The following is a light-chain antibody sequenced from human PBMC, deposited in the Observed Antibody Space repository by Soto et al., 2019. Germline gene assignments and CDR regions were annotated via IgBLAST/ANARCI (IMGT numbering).Light chain of an antibody. J-gene: IGLJ1*01. V-gene: IGLV2-14*01. CDR2: GVT. Sequence: QSALTQPASVSGSPGQSITISCTGTSSDVGAYYSVSWFQHHPGKAPKLIIYGVTNRLSGVSKRFSGSKSGNTASLTISGLKAEDEAAYHCSSCTSGSSHYVIGTGTKLTVL. CDR1: SSDVGAYYS. CDR3: SSCTSGSSHYV.